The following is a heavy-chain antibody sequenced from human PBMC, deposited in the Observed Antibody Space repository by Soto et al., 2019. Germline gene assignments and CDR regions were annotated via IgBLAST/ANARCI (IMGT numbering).Heavy chain of an antibody. CDR1: GFSFGDSY. CDR3: AKPIVAASGYYFDH. Sequence: QVQLVESGGGLVKPGGSLRLACAASGFSFGDSYMSWVRQAPGKGLEWLSYISGGSSYKNYADSVKGRFTISRDNAKRSLYLEMNSARADDTAVYYCAKPIVAASGYYFDHWGQGNLVTVSS. J-gene: IGHJ4*02. D-gene: IGHD2-21*01. CDR2: ISGGSSYK. V-gene: IGHV3-11*06.